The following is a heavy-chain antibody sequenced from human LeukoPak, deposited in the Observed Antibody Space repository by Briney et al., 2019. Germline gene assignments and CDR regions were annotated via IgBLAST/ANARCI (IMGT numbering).Heavy chain of an antibody. J-gene: IGHJ3*02. V-gene: IGHV3-30*19. CDR3: ARIRGDAFDI. D-gene: IGHD3-10*01. CDR1: GFTFSSYG. Sequence: GGSLRLSCAASGFTFSSYGMHWVRQAPGKRLEWVAVISYDGSNKYYADSVKGRFTISRDNSKNTLYLQMNSLRAEDTAVYYCARIRGDAFDIWGQGTMVTVSS. CDR2: ISYDGSNK.